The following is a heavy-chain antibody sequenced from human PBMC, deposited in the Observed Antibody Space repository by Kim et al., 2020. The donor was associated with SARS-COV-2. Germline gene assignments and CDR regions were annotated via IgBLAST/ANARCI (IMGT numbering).Heavy chain of an antibody. CDR2: ILKDGSNI. V-gene: IGHV3-33*01. CDR3: ARQQCTGGSCYSPY. D-gene: IGHD2-15*01. CDR1: GFEFGFYG. Sequence: GGSLRLSCVASGFEFGFYGMHWVRQAPGKGLEWLALILKDGSNIYYADSVKGRFTISRDDSNNTLFLQMDNPRADDTALYFCARQQCTGGSCYSPYWVQG. J-gene: IGHJ4*02.